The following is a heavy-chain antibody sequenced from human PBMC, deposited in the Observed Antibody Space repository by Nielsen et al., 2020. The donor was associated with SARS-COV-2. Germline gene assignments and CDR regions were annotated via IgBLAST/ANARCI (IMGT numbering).Heavy chain of an antibody. V-gene: IGHV1-46*02. J-gene: IGHJ4*02. CDR1: GYTFNKDF. CDR3: ATSWYHYPTSGWTPHVVH. D-gene: IGHD3-10*01. Sequence: SVNVSCKASGYTFNKDFVHWVRQAPGQGLEWTGRINPSDGRTTSAEKFQGRVTMTRDTSSSTVYMELSSLRSDDTAVYYCATSWYHYPTSGWTPHVVHWGQGTLVTVSS. CDR2: INPSDGRT.